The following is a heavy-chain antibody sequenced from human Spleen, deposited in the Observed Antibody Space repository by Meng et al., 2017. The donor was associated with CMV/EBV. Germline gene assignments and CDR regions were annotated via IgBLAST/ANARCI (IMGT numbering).Heavy chain of an antibody. D-gene: IGHD5-12*01. Sequence: QVQLQAWGAGLLKPSEPLSLTCAVYGGSFSGYYWSWIRQPPGKGLEWIGEINHSGSTNYNPSLKSRVTISVDTSKNQFSLKLSSVTAADTAVYYCAKGGYGYLYYFDYWGQGTLVTVSS. V-gene: IGHV4-34*01. CDR2: INHSGST. J-gene: IGHJ4*02. CDR1: GGSFSGYY. CDR3: AKGGYGYLYYFDY.